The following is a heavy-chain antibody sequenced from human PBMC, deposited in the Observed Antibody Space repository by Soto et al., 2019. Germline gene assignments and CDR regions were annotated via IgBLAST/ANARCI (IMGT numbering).Heavy chain of an antibody. D-gene: IGHD6-19*01. CDR2: IYYSGST. J-gene: IGHJ6*03. CDR3: ARHGGSGWAYYYYYMDV. CDR1: GGSISSSSYY. Sequence: QLQLQESGPGLVKPSETLSLTCTVSGGSISSSSYYWGWIRQPPGKGLEWIGSIYYSGSTYYNPSLNSRVTISVDTSNNQVSLTLSSVTAADTAVYYCARHGGSGWAYYYYYMDVWGKGTTVTVSS. V-gene: IGHV4-39*01.